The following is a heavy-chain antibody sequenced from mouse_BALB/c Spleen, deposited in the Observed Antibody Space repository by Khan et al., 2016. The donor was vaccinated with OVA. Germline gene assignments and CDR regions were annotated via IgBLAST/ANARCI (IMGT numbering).Heavy chain of an antibody. J-gene: IGHJ3*01. CDR3: ARRGLYGIFAY. D-gene: IGHD2-12*01. V-gene: IGHV1-7*01. Sequence: VQLQESGAELAKPGASLKMSCTASGYTFTTYWIHWVKQRPGQGLEWIGYIDPTTDYTEYNQRFKDKATLTTDKSSSTAYMQLTNLTSEDSAVCYCARRGLYGIFAYWGKGTLVTVS. CDR1: GYTFTTYW. CDR2: IDPTTDYT.